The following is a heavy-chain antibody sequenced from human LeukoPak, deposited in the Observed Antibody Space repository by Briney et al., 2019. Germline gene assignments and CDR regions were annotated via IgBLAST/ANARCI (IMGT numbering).Heavy chain of an antibody. CDR1: GYSFTGYY. J-gene: IGHJ5*02. Sequence: GASVKVSCKSSGYSFTGYYIHWVRQAPGQGLDWMGWINPNGGGTNYAQKFQGRVTMTRDTSISTTYMELSKLTSDDTAVYYCTRQGGVLGSRFDPWGQGTLVTVSS. CDR2: INPNGGGT. V-gene: IGHV1-2*02. D-gene: IGHD3-3*01. CDR3: TRQGGVLGSRFDP.